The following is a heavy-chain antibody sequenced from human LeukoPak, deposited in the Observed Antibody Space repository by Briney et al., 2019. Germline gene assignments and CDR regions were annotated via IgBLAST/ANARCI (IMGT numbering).Heavy chain of an antibody. D-gene: IGHD3-3*01. J-gene: IGHJ6*03. CDR2: IYPGDSDT. CDR3: ARLPITIFGVDLGYYYMDV. Sequence: GESLMISCKGSGYSFTIYWIGWVRQTPGKGLEWMGIIYPGDSDTRYSPSFQGQVTISVDKSISTAYLQWSSLKASDTAMYYCARLPITIFGVDLGYYYMDVWGKGTTVTVSS. V-gene: IGHV5-51*01. CDR1: GYSFTIYW.